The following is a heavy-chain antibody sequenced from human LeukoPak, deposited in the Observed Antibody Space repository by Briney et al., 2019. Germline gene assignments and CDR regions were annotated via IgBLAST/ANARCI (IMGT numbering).Heavy chain of an antibody. CDR3: ARGIHTLVRGVIKGCFDY. V-gene: IGHV3-16*01. CDR2: VKWNGCTT. J-gene: IGHJ4*02. Sequence: PGGSLRLSCAASGFTFSNSDMNWACKAPGKGLEWVSAVKWNGCTTYYVDSVKRRFIISRDNAKNSLYLQMNSLRDEDTAVYYCARGIHTLVRGVIKGCFDYWGQGTLVTVSS. D-gene: IGHD3-10*01. CDR1: GFTFSNSD.